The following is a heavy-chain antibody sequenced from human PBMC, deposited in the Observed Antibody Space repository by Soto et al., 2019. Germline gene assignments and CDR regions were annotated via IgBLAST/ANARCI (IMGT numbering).Heavy chain of an antibody. CDR3: ARVNRGSNWTAY. CDR2: MDPNTGDT. CDR1: GYSFTNYD. V-gene: IGHV1-8*01. Sequence: QVQLVQSGAEVKKPGASVKVSCKASGYSFTNYDLNWVRQATGQGLEWMGWMDPNTGDTGYAQKFQGRVTMTRDTSISTAYMELSSLRSEDAAIYYCARVNRGSNWTAYWGQGTLVTVSS. J-gene: IGHJ4*02. D-gene: IGHD6-13*01.